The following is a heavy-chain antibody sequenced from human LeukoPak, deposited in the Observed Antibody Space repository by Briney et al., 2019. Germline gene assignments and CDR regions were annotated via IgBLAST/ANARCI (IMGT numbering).Heavy chain of an antibody. Sequence: PGGSLRLSCSASGFSFSSYTMHWVRQAPGKGLEYVSGISSNGVNTYYPDSVKGRFTISRDNSKNTLYLQMSSLRPEDTAAYSCVKGDVYTSSGLDYWGQGTLVSVSS. J-gene: IGHJ4*02. CDR2: ISSNGVNT. D-gene: IGHD3-16*01. CDR3: VKGDVYTSSGLDY. CDR1: GFSFSSYT. V-gene: IGHV3-64D*06.